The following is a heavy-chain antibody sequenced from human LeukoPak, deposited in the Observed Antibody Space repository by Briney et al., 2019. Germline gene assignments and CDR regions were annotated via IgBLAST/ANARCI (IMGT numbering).Heavy chain of an antibody. D-gene: IGHD3-10*01. CDR2: ISGSGGST. V-gene: IGHV3-23*01. CDR1: GFTFSSYA. J-gene: IGHJ5*02. CDR3: AKEFGYGSGSYYNVLNWFDP. Sequence: PGGSLRLSCAASGFTFSSYAMSWVRQAPGKGLEWVSAISGSGGSTYYADSVKGRFTISRDNSKNTLYLRMNSLRAEDTAVYYCAKEFGYGSGSYYNVLNWFDPWGQGTLVTVSS.